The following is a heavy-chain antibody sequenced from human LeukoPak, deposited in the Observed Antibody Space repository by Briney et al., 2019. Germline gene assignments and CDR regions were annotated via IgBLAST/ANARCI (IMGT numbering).Heavy chain of an antibody. J-gene: IGHJ6*03. CDR1: GGTFSSYA. D-gene: IGHD3-22*01. CDR3: ARGDGYYDSSGFYYYYYMDV. Sequence: SVKVSCKASGGTFSSYAISWVRQAPGQGLEWMGRIIPIFGTANYAQKFQGRVTITTDESKSTAYMELSSLRSEDTAVYYCARGDGYYDSSGFYYYYYMDVWGKGTTVTVSS. V-gene: IGHV1-69*05. CDR2: IIPIFGTA.